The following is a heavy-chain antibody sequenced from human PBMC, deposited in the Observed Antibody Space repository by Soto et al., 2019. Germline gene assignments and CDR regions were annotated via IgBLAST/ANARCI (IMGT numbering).Heavy chain of an antibody. J-gene: IGHJ4*02. CDR1: GVTVRIFA. CDR3: AGPGYSSQDY. CDR2: ISGSGDDT. V-gene: IGHV3-23*01. Sequence: PGGSLKIGCAASGVTVRIFALGWVRQAPGKGLEWVSAISGSGDDTDYADSVKGRFTISRDNSKNTLYLQMNSLRAEDTAVYYCAGPGYSSQDYWGQGALVTVSS. D-gene: IGHD5-18*01.